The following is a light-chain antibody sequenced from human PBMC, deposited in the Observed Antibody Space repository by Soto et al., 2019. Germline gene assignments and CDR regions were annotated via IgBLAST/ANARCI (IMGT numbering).Light chain of an antibody. CDR1: SSDVGGYNF. J-gene: IGLJ3*02. CDR3: CSYAGSYSWV. Sequence: QSALTQPCSVSGSPGQSVTISCTGTSSDVGGYNFVSWYQLHPGKAPKLMIYDVSKRPSGVPDRFSGSKSGNTASLTISGLQAEDEADYYCCSYAGSYSWVFGGGTKLTVL. CDR2: DVS. V-gene: IGLV2-11*01.